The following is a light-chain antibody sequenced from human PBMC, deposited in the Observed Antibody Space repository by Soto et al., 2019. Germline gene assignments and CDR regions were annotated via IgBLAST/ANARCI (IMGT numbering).Light chain of an antibody. J-gene: IGKJ1*01. Sequence: DIQMTQSPSTLSASVGDRVTITCRASQSISSWLAWYQQKPGKAPKLLIYDASSLESGVPSRFSGSGSGTEFTLTISGLQPDDFATYYCQQYNSDSLGWTFGQGTKVDIK. CDR2: DAS. CDR3: QQYNSDSLGWT. V-gene: IGKV1-5*01. CDR1: QSISSW.